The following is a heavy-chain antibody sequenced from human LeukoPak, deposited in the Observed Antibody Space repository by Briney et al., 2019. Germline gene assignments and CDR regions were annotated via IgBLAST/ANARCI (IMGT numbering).Heavy chain of an antibody. Sequence: GGSLGLSCAASGFTFSSYSMNWVRQAPGKGLEWVSYISSSSSTIYYADSVKGRFTISRDNAKNSLYLQMNSLRAEDTAVYYCARIPIFPYFGMDVWGQGTTVTVSS. CDR2: ISSSSSTI. V-gene: IGHV3-48*01. CDR1: GFTFSSYS. CDR3: ARIPIFPYFGMDV. D-gene: IGHD3-9*01. J-gene: IGHJ6*02.